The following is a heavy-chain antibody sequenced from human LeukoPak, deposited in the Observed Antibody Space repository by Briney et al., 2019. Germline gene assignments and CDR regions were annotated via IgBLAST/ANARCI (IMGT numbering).Heavy chain of an antibody. D-gene: IGHD1-26*01. CDR3: ARAAVGATTVPGY. CDR1: GYTFTGYY. V-gene: IGHV1-2*06. J-gene: IGHJ4*02. CDR2: INPNSGGT. Sequence: ASVKVSCKASGYTFTGYYMHWVRQAPGQGLECMGRINPNSGGTNYAQKSQGRVTMTRDTSISTAYMELSRLRSDDTAVYYCARAAVGATTVPGYWGQGTLVTVSS.